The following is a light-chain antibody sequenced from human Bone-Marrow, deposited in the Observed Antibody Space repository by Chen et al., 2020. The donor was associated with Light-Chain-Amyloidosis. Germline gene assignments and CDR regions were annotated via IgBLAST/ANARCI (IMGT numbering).Light chain of an antibody. Sequence: DIQMTHSPSSLSASVGDRVTITCQASQDISNYLNWYQQKPGKAPKLLIYDASNLETGVPSRFSGSGSGTDFTFTISSLQPEDIATYYCQQYDNLPPALTFGGGTKVEIK. CDR2: DAS. CDR3: QQYDNLPPALT. V-gene: IGKV1-33*01. J-gene: IGKJ4*01. CDR1: QDISNY.